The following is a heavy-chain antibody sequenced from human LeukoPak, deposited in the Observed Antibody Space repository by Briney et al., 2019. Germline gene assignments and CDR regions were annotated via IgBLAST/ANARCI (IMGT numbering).Heavy chain of an antibody. Sequence: GGSLRLSCVASGFTFSSYWMTWVRQAPGKGLEWVANIKTDGSQIYYVDSVKGRFTISRDNSKNTLYLQMNSLRAEDTAVYYCARTGYSSSWYRAFDYWGQGTLVTVSS. CDR1: GFTFSSYW. D-gene: IGHD6-13*01. J-gene: IGHJ4*02. CDR3: ARTGYSSSWYRAFDY. V-gene: IGHV3-7*01. CDR2: IKTDGSQI.